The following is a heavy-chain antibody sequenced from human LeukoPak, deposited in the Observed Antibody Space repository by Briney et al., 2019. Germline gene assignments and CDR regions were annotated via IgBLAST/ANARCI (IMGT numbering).Heavy chain of an antibody. CDR3: AREWDLTGYYFDY. CDR1: GFIFSSYF. Sequence: PGRSLRLSCAASGFIFSSYFMHWVRQAPGKGLEWVAVIPYDGNNKYYADSVKGRFTISRDNSKNTLYLQMNSLRAEDTAVYYCAREWDLTGYYFDYWGQGTLVTVSS. D-gene: IGHD3-9*01. J-gene: IGHJ4*02. CDR2: IPYDGNNK. V-gene: IGHV3-30*04.